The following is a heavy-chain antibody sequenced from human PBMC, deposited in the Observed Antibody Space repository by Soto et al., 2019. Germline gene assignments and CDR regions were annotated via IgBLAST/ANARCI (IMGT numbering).Heavy chain of an antibody. CDR3: ARWEHIVVVTATGKDAFDI. J-gene: IGHJ3*02. CDR1: GYTFTSYD. D-gene: IGHD2-21*02. V-gene: IGHV1-8*01. CDR2: MNPNSGNT. Sequence: QVQLVQSGAEVKKPGASVKVSCKASGYTFTSYDINWVRQATGQGLEWMGWMNPNSGNTGYAQKFQGRATMTRNTSISTAYMEQSSLRSEDTAVYYCARWEHIVVVTATGKDAFDIWGQGTIVTVSS.